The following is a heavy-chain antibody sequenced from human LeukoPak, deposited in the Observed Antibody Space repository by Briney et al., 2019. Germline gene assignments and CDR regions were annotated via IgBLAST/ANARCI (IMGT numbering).Heavy chain of an antibody. CDR3: AKYSSSWDRGYFQH. CDR2: ISWNSGSI. D-gene: IGHD6-13*01. V-gene: IGHV3-9*01. J-gene: IGHJ1*01. CDR1: GFTFDDYA. Sequence: GGSLRLSCAASGFTFDDYAMHWVRQAPGKGLEWVSGISWNSGSIGYADSVKGRFTISRDNAKNSLYLQMNSLRAEDTALYYCAKYSSSWDRGYFQHWGQGTLVTVSS.